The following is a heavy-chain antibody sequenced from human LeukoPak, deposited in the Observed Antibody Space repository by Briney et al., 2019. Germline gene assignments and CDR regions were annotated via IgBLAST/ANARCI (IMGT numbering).Heavy chain of an antibody. CDR1: AASISNYY. CDR2: INHSGSI. V-gene: IGHV4-34*01. CDR3: HLRTPSLDAFDI. Sequence: ESSETLSLTCAVSAASISNYYWSWIRQAPGKGLEWIGEINHSGSINYNPSLKSRVTISVDTSKNQFSLKLSSVTAADTAVYYCHLRTPSLDAFDIWGQGTMVTVSS. D-gene: IGHD2-2*01. J-gene: IGHJ3*02.